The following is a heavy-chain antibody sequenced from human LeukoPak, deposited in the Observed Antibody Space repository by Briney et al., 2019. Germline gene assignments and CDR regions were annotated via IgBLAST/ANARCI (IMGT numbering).Heavy chain of an antibody. D-gene: IGHD3-9*01. CDR2: ISSSSSYI. V-gene: IGHV3-21*01. J-gene: IGHJ5*02. CDR3: ARDLLRYFDWLGWFDP. Sequence: GGSLRLSCAASGFTFSNYEMNWVRQAPGKGLEWVSSISSSSSYIYYADSVKGRFTISRDNAKNSLYLQMNSLRAEDTAVYYCARDLLRYFDWLGWFDPWGQGTLVTVSS. CDR1: GFTFSNYE.